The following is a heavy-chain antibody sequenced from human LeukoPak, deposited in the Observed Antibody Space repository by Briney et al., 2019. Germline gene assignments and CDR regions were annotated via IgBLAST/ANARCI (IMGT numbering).Heavy chain of an antibody. D-gene: IGHD3-3*01. V-gene: IGHV1-69*13. CDR3: ARGGRGVVIDGYYYMDV. CDR1: GGTFSSYA. J-gene: IGHJ6*03. CDR2: IIPIFGTA. Sequence: SAKVSCKASGGTFSSYAISWVRQAPGQGLEWMGGIIPIFGTANYAQKFQGRVTITADESTSTAYMELSSLRSEDTAVYYCARGGRGVVIDGYYYMDVWGKGTTVTVSS.